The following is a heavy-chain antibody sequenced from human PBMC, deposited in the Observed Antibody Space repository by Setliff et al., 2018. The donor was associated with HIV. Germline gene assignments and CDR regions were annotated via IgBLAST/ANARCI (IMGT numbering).Heavy chain of an antibody. Sequence: ASVKVSCKVSGYTVTELSINWVRQAPGKGPEWMGGFDPEDNKIVYEQKCQGRVTTTEDTSTDTAYMELSSLRPEDTAVYYCATRIRDGHRGYGYFDFWGQGTLVTVSS. V-gene: IGHV1-24*01. CDR1: GYTVTELS. J-gene: IGHJ4*02. CDR3: ATRIRDGHRGYGYFDF. CDR2: FDPEDNKI. D-gene: IGHD5-12*01.